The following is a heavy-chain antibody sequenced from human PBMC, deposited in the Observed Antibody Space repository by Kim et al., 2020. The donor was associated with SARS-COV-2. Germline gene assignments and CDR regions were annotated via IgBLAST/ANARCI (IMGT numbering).Heavy chain of an antibody. Sequence: GGSLRLSCAASGFTFSSYAMSWVRQAPGKRLEWVSAISGSGGSTYYADSVKGRFTISRDNSKNTLYLQMNSLRAEDTAVYYCAKDLEWLRLFGFLHDYWGQGTLVTVSS. D-gene: IGHD5-12*01. V-gene: IGHV3-23*01. CDR3: AKDLEWLRLFGFLHDY. CDR2: ISGSGGST. J-gene: IGHJ4*02. CDR1: GFTFSSYA.